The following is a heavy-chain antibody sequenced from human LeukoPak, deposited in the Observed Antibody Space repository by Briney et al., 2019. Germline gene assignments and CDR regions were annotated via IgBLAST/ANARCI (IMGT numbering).Heavy chain of an antibody. CDR1: GFTFSNAW. V-gene: IGHV3-15*01. CDR3: TTAGYDSSGGLHDY. Sequence: PGGSLRLSCAASGFTFSNAWMTWVRQAPGKGLEWVGRIKSKTDGGTTDYAAPVKGRFTISRDDSKNTLYLQMNSLKTEDTAVYYCTTAGYDSSGGLHDYWGQGTLVTVSS. CDR2: IKSKTDGGTT. D-gene: IGHD3-22*01. J-gene: IGHJ4*02.